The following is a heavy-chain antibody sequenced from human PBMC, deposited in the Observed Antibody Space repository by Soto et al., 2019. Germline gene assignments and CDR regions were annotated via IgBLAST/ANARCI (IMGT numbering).Heavy chain of an antibody. CDR3: ARDQGVGPTPSPFDP. CDR2: IYYSGST. V-gene: IGHV4-31*03. D-gene: IGHD3-10*01. CDR1: GGSISSGGYY. Sequence: QVQLQESGPGLVKPSQTLSLTCTVSGGSISSGGYYWSWIRQHPGKGLEWIGYIYYSGSTYYKPSLKTRVSITVGPSKNQFSLKLRSATAADTALYYCARDQGVGPTPSPFDPWGQGTPVTVSS. J-gene: IGHJ5*02.